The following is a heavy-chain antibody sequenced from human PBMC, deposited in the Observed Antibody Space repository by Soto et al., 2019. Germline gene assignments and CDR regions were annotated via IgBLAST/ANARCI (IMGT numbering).Heavy chain of an antibody. V-gene: IGHV3-21*04. CDR2: ISSSSNYT. J-gene: IGHJ4*02. Sequence: LRLSCAASGFTFSSYSMNWVRQAPGKGLEWVASISSSSNYTNYADSVKGRFTISRDNSKSTLYLQMNSLRAEDTAIYYCAQNGQWLATPPVAWGQGSLVTVSS. CDR1: GFTFSSYS. CDR3: AQNGQWLATPPVA. D-gene: IGHD6-19*01.